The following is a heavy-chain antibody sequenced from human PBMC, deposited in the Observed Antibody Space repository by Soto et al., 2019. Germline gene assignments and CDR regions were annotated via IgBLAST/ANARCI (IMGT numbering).Heavy chain of an antibody. V-gene: IGHV3-33*01. CDR2: IWYDGTQK. Sequence: QVQLEESGGGVVQPGRSLRLSCEASGFTFNTYSMHWVRQPPGKGLEWLAAIWYDGTQKYYADSVKGRFIISRDNSKKTLYLEMNSLRAEDTAVYYCARAGGTTVTGLWHFDSWGVGTLVTVSS. J-gene: IGHJ4*02. CDR1: GFTFNTYS. CDR3: ARAGGTTVTGLWHFDS. D-gene: IGHD4-17*01.